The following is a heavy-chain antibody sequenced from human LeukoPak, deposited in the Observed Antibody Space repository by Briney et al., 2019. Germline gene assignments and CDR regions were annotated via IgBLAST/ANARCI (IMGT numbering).Heavy chain of an antibody. Sequence: PGRSLRLSCTASGFTFSDYTMNWVRQAPGKGLAWVSSISSTSSTIYYADSVKGRFTISRDNAKNSLYLQMNSLRDEDTAVYYCARAVAADFWGQGTQVTVSS. CDR1: GFTFSDYT. CDR2: ISSTSSTI. CDR3: ARAVAADF. J-gene: IGHJ4*02. D-gene: IGHD6-19*01. V-gene: IGHV3-48*02.